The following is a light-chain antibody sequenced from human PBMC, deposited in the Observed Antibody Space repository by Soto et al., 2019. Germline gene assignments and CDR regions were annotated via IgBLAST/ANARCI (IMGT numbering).Light chain of an antibody. CDR3: QQYYRPWT. V-gene: IGKV4-1*01. J-gene: IGKJ1*01. Sequence: DIVMTQSPDSLAVSLGERATINCKSSQSVLYSSNNKNYLAWYQQKPGQPPKLLIYWASTRESGGPDRFSGSGSGTDFTLTIRSLQAEDVAVYYCQQYYRPWTFGQGTKVEIK. CDR2: WAS. CDR1: QSVLYSSNNKNY.